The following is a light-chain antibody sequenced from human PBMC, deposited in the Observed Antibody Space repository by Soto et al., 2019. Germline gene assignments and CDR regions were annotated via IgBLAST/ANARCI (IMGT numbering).Light chain of an antibody. Sequence: DIQMTQSPSSLSASVGDRVTITCRASQAIYNYLAWYQQKPGKVPTLLISAASTLQSGVPSRFRGSGSGTDFTLTISSLQPEDVATYYCQKFSAGPTFGGGTKVEI. J-gene: IGKJ4*01. CDR1: QAIYNY. CDR3: QKFSAGPT. CDR2: AAS. V-gene: IGKV1-27*01.